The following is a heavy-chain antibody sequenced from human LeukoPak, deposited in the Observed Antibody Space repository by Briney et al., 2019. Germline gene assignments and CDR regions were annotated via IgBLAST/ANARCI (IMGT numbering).Heavy chain of an antibody. CDR1: GFTFGDYA. J-gene: IGHJ5*02. D-gene: IGHD3-10*01. CDR3: TREGPYYYTNWFDP. V-gene: IGHV3-49*03. Sequence: GGSLRLSCTASGFTFGDYAMSWFRQAPGKGLEWVGFIRSKAYGGTTEYAASVKGRFTISRDDSKSIAYLQMNSLETEDTAVYYCTREGPYYYTNWFDPWGQGTLVTVSS. CDR2: IRSKAYGGTT.